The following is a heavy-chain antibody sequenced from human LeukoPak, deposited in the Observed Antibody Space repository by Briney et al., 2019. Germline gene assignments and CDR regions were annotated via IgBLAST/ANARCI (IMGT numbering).Heavy chain of an antibody. CDR3: ARVIQRATAMITFGGVIALDY. Sequence: GGSLRLSCAASGFTFSSYAMHWVRQAPGKGLEWVAVISYDGSNKYYADSVEGRFTISRDNSKNTLYLQMNSLRAEDTAVYYCARVIQRATAMITFGGVIALDYWGQGTLVTVSS. V-gene: IGHV3-30*04. J-gene: IGHJ4*02. CDR1: GFTFSSYA. CDR2: ISYDGSNK. D-gene: IGHD3-16*02.